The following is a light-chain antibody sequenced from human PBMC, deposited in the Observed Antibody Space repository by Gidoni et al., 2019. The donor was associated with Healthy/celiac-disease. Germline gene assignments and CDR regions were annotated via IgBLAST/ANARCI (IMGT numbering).Light chain of an antibody. CDR3: QQYDNLPLT. J-gene: IGKJ4*01. CDR1: QDISNY. CDR2: YAS. V-gene: IGKV1-33*01. Sequence: DIQMTQSPSSLSASVGDRVTITCQASQDISNYLNWYQQKPGKAPKLLIYYASNLETGVPSRFSGSGSGTDFTFTISSLQPEDIATYYCQQYDNLPLTFGGXTKVEIK.